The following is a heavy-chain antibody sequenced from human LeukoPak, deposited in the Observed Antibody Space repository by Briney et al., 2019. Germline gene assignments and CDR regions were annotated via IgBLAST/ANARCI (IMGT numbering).Heavy chain of an antibody. Sequence: SETLSLTCTVSGGSISSYYWSWIRQPPGKGLEWIGYIYYSGSTNYNPSLKSRVTISVDTSKNQFSLKLSSVTAADTAVYYCAGSVTGTTEAFDYWGQGTLVTVSS. CDR2: IYYSGST. D-gene: IGHD1-20*01. CDR3: AGSVTGTTEAFDY. CDR1: GGSISSYY. V-gene: IGHV4-59*12. J-gene: IGHJ4*02.